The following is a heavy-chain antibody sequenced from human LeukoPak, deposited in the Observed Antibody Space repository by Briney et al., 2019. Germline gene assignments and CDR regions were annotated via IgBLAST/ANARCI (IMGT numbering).Heavy chain of an antibody. CDR2: IKSKTDGGTT. CDR3: TTVRQWELLHGYYYYYMDV. Sequence: GGSLRLSCAASGFTFSNAWMSWVRQAPGKGLEWVGRIKSKTDGGTTDYAAPVKGRFTISRDDSKNTLYLQMNSLKTEDTAVYYCTTVRQWELLHGYYYYYMDVWGKGTTVTVSS. J-gene: IGHJ6*03. CDR1: GFTFSNAW. V-gene: IGHV3-15*01. D-gene: IGHD1-26*01.